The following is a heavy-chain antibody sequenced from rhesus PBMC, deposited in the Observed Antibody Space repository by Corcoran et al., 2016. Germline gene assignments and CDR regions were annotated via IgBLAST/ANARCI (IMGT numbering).Heavy chain of an antibody. Sequence: QVQLQESGPGLVKPSETLSLTCAVSGGSISSGYYYWSWIRQPPGKGLEWIGYITYSGSTSYNPSLKIRVTISRGTSKNQFSLKLSSVTAADTAVYYCARDSDIVVVVSATSFDYWGQGVLVTVSS. CDR1: GGSISSGYYY. CDR3: ARDSDIVVVVSATSFDY. J-gene: IGHJ4*01. D-gene: IGHD2-8*01. CDR2: ITYSGST. V-gene: IGHV4-122*02.